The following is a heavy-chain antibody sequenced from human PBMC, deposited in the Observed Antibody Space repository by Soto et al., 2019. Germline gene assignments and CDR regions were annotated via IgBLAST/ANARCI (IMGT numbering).Heavy chain of an antibody. CDR1: GGSFSGYY. Sequence: QVQLQQWGAGLLKPSETLSLTCAVYGGSFSGYYWSWIRQPPGKGLEWSGEINHSGSTNYNPSLKRRVTISVDTSKNQFSLKLSSGTAADTAVYYCARGWRYPAAAGKLWYFDLWGRGTLVTVSS. J-gene: IGHJ2*01. CDR3: ARGWRYPAAAGKLWYFDL. CDR2: INHSGST. V-gene: IGHV4-34*01. D-gene: IGHD6-13*01.